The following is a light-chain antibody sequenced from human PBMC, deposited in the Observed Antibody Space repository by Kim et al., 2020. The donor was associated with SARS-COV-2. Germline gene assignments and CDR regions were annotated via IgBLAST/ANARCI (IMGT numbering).Light chain of an antibody. CDR2: GRN. CDR1: ILRNYY. CDR3: QSRDSGGNVV. J-gene: IGLJ2*01. Sequence: SSELTQDPVVSVALGQTVRITCQGDILRNYYATWYQKKPGQAPVLVIYGRNKRPSGIPDRFAGCASGNTASLTISGTPAEDEAAFYCQSRDSGGNVVFGGGTQLTVL. V-gene: IGLV3-19*01.